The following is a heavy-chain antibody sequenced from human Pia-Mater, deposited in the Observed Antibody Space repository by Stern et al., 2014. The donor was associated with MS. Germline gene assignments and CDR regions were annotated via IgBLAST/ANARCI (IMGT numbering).Heavy chain of an antibody. J-gene: IGHJ4*02. D-gene: IGHD4-17*01. CDR2: IYYSGRN. CDR1: GASINSGDFH. V-gene: IGHV4-30-4*01. CDR3: ARMKTGLRENRGFDF. Sequence: QVQLQQSGPGLVKPSETLSLTCTVSGASINSGDFHWSWVRQSPGKGLEWIGYIYYSGRNYNNPSLKSRVTMSIDTSTNQFSLNLTSVTAADTALYFCARMKTGLRENRGFDFWGQGTQVTVSS.